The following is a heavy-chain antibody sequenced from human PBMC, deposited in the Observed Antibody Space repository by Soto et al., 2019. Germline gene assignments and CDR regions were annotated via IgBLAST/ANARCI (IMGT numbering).Heavy chain of an antibody. J-gene: IGHJ6*02. Sequence: ASVKVSCKASGYTFTNYYMHWVRQAPGLGLEWMGIIYPSGGRASYAQKFQGRVTMTTDTSTTTVYMELSSLSSEDTAVYYCARMYCGGDCLAMIQKRYYHYGLDVWGQGTTVTVSS. CDR3: ARMYCGGDCLAMIQKRYYHYGLDV. CDR1: GYTFTNYY. D-gene: IGHD2-21*02. CDR2: IYPSGGRA. V-gene: IGHV1-46*01.